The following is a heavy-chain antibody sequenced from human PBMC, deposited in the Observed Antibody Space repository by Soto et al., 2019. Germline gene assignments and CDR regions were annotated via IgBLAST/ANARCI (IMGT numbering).Heavy chain of an antibody. CDR3: ASGWRVDAFDI. J-gene: IGHJ3*02. CDR1: GFTFSSYW. Sequence: GGSLRLSCAASGFTFSSYWMHWVRQAPGKGLVWVSRINSDGSSTSYADSVKGRFTISRHNSKNTLYLQMNSLRAEDTAVYYCASGWRVDAFDIWGQGTMVTVSS. V-gene: IGHV3-74*01. D-gene: IGHD3-3*01. CDR2: INSDGSST.